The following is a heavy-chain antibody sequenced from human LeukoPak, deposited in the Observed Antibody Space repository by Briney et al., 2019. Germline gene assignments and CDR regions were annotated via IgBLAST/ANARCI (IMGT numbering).Heavy chain of an antibody. CDR2: IWYDGSNK. D-gene: IGHD3-22*01. Sequence: GRSLRLSCAASGFTFSSYGMHWVRQAPGKGLEWVAVIWYDGSNKYYADSVKGRFTISRDNSKNSLYLQMNSLRAEDTAVYYCARDRHSSGYSYFDYWGQGTLVTVSS. V-gene: IGHV3-33*01. CDR3: ARDRHSSGYSYFDY. CDR1: GFTFSSYG. J-gene: IGHJ4*02.